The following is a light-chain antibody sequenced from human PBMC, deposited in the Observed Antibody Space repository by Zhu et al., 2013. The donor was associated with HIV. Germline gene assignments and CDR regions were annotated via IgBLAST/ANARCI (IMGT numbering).Light chain of an antibody. V-gene: IGKV3-15*01. J-gene: IGKJ1*01. CDR2: GAS. CDR3: QHYNAWPPWT. Sequence: EIVLTQSPGTLSLSPGERATLSCRASQSVSSSYLAWYQQKPGQAPRLLIYGASSRATDVPARFSGSGSGMEFTLTISSLQSEDFAVYYCQHYNAWPPWTFGQGTKVEIK. CDR1: QSVSSSY.